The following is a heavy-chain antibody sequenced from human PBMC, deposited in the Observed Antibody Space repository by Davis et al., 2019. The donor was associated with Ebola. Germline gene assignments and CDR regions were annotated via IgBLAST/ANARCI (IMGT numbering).Heavy chain of an antibody. Sequence: ASVNVSCKASGYTFTSYAMHWVRQAPGQRLEWMGWINAGNGNTKYSQKFQGRVTITRDTSASTAYMELSSLRSEDTAVYYCAREPLGSGWSRSYDYWGQGTLVTVSS. V-gene: IGHV1-3*01. J-gene: IGHJ4*02. D-gene: IGHD6-19*01. CDR3: AREPLGSGWSRSYDY. CDR2: INAGNGNT. CDR1: GYTFTSYA.